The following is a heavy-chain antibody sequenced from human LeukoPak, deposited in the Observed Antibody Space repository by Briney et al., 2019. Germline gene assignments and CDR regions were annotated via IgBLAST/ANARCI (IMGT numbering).Heavy chain of an antibody. D-gene: IGHD1-26*01. CDR1: GFSFSTHS. CDR2: INLDGTDI. J-gene: IGHJ3*02. V-gene: IGHV3-21*05. Sequence: GGSLRLSCAASGFSFSTHSMNWVRQAPGKELEWISFINLDGTDIHYGESVKGRFTISRDNAKNSLYLQMHTLRAEDTAVYYCAGDGVGVLPGDAFDIWSQGTMVTVSS. CDR3: AGDGVGVLPGDAFDI.